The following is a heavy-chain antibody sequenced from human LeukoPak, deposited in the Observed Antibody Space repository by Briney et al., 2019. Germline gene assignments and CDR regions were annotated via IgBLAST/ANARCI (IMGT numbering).Heavy chain of an antibody. Sequence: GGSLRVSCVVSGFTFSSYSMNWVRQAPVKGLEWVSYIKSSSTIHYADSVKGRFTVSRDNAKNSLYLQMNSLRAEDTGVYYCARGSSGLEDYWGQGTLVIVSS. CDR1: GFTFSSYS. CDR3: ARGSSGLEDY. CDR2: IKSSSTI. J-gene: IGHJ4*02. V-gene: IGHV3-48*01. D-gene: IGHD6-19*01.